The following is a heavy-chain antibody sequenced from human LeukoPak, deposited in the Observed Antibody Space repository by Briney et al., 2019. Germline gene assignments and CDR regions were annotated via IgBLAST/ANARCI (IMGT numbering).Heavy chain of an antibody. CDR1: EFTFEDYA. CDR3: AKDSSMVRGVIDY. Sequence: GGSRRLSWAPSEFTFEDYARHGSRQAQGRALGWSSGISWNSGSIGYADSVKGRFTISRDNAKNSLYLQMNSLRAEDTALYYCAKDSSMVRGVIDYWGQGTLVTVSS. V-gene: IGHV3-9*01. D-gene: IGHD3-10*01. J-gene: IGHJ4*02. CDR2: ISWNSGSI.